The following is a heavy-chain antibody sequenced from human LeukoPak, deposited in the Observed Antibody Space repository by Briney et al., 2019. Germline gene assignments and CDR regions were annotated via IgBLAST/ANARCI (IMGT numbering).Heavy chain of an antibody. J-gene: IGHJ6*02. CDR2: IIPILGIA. V-gene: IGHV1-69*04. D-gene: IGHD2-15*01. CDR3: ALSVAAIYYYGMDV. Sequence: SVKVSCKASGGTFSSYAISWVRQAPGQGLEWMGRIIPILGIANYAQKFQGRVTITADKSTSTAYMELSSLGSEDTAVYYCALSVAAIYYYGMDVWGQGTTVTVSS. CDR1: GGTFSSYA.